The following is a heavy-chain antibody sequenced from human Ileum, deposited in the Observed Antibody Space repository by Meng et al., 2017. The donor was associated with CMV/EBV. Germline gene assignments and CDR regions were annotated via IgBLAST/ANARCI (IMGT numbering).Heavy chain of an antibody. CDR3: ARQFTLLWFAGYGP. CDR1: GFNVTTNY. Sequence: GESLKISCTGSGFNVTTNYMSWVRQAPGKGPEWVSVIYAGGSTYLAGSVKGRFTVPRDNSRNTVYLHMISLGPEDTAVYYCARQFTLLWFAGYGPWGQGTLVTVSS. D-gene: IGHD3-10*01. V-gene: IGHV3-66*02. CDR2: IYAGGST. J-gene: IGHJ5*02.